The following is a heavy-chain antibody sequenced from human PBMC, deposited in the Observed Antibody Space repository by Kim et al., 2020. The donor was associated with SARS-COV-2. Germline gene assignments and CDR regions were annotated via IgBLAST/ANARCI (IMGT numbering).Heavy chain of an antibody. V-gene: IGHV5-51*01. CDR2: IYPGDSDT. D-gene: IGHD6-13*01. CDR1: GYSFTSYW. J-gene: IGHJ6*02. Sequence: GESLKISCKGSGYSFTSYWIGWVRQMPGKGLEWMGIIYPGDSDTRYSPSFQGQVTISADKSISTAYLQWSSLKASDTAMYYCAGGGTARSSWYNGMDVWGQGTTVTVSS. CDR3: AGGGTARSSWYNGMDV.